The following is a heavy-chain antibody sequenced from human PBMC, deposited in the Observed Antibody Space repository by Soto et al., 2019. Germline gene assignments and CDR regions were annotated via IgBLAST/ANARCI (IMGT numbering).Heavy chain of an antibody. J-gene: IGHJ4*02. Sequence: EVQLVESGGGLVKPGGSLRLSCAASGFTFSTYWMSWVRQAPGKGLEWVANIRQDGSQKYYVDSVKGRFTISRDNAKNSLYLQMNSLRADDTAVYYCARGGYCSSTSCSLFDYWGQGTLVTVSS. V-gene: IGHV3-7*01. CDR3: ARGGYCSSTSCSLFDY. D-gene: IGHD2-2*03. CDR2: IRQDGSQK. CDR1: GFTFSTYW.